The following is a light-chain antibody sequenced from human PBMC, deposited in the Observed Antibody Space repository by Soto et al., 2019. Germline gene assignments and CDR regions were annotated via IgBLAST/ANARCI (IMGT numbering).Light chain of an antibody. CDR2: GAS. Sequence: IRLKQSPDTLSVSQGERATLSCRASQSVSRNLAWYQQKPGQAPRLLIYGASNRATGIPARFSGSGSGTDFTLTISSLEPEDSAVYYCQQRDSGWTFGRGTMVDI. J-gene: IGKJ1*01. CDR3: QQRDSGWT. V-gene: IGKV3-11*01. CDR1: QSVSRN.